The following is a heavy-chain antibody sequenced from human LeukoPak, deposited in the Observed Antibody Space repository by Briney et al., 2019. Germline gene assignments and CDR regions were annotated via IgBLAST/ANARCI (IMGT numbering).Heavy chain of an antibody. CDR2: IETTGNT. V-gene: IGHV4-61*02. Sequence: SETLSLTCTVSGDSISSGSYCWSWIRQPAGKGPEWIGRIETTGNTNYNPSLKSRVTTSLDTSNNQFSLKLTSVTAADTAVYYCARGGTSAGNWGYYIDYWGQGTLVTVSS. CDR1: GDSISSGSYC. J-gene: IGHJ4*02. D-gene: IGHD7-27*01. CDR3: ARGGTSAGNWGYYIDY.